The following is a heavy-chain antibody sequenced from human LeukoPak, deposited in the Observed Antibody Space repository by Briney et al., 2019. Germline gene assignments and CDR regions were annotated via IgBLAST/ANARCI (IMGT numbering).Heavy chain of an antibody. CDR1: GGSISSYY. CDR2: IYYSGST. J-gene: IGHJ5*02. CDR3: ARSHSNRGSDNWFDP. D-gene: IGHD4-11*01. Sequence: PSETLSLTCTVSGGSISSYYWSWIRQPPGKGLEWIGYIYYSGSTNYNPSLKSRVTISVDTSKNQFSLKLSSVTAADTAVYYCARSHSNRGSDNWFDPWSQGTLVTVSS. V-gene: IGHV4-59*01.